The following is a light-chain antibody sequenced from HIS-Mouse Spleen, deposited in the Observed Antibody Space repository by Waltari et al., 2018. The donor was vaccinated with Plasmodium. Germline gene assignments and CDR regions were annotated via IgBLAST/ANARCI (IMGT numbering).Light chain of an antibody. CDR1: SGHSSYA. CDR2: LNSDGSH. V-gene: IGLV4-69*01. J-gene: IGLJ2*01. Sequence: QLVLTQSPSASASLGASVKLTCTLSSGHSSYAIAWHQQQPEKGPRYLMKLNSDGSHSKGDGVPDRFAGSCSGAALYLTISGLQSEDEADYYCQTWGTSIHRGLVVFGGGTKLTVL. CDR3: QTWGTSIHRGLVV.